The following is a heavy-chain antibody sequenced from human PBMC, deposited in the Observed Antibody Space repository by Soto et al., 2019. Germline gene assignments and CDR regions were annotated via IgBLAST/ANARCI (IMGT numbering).Heavy chain of an antibody. D-gene: IGHD6-19*01. CDR3: AKGGRQWLVTSDFNY. CDR1: GFTFSDYA. Sequence: VQLVESGGGVVQPGRSLRLSCAASGFTFSDYAMHWVRQAPGKGLEWVAVVSHDGRNTHYADSVKGRFTISRYSSKNTVPLEMTSLRAEDTAVYYCAKGGRQWLVTSDFNYWGQGALVTVSS. J-gene: IGHJ4*02. V-gene: IGHV3-30*18. CDR2: VSHDGRNT.